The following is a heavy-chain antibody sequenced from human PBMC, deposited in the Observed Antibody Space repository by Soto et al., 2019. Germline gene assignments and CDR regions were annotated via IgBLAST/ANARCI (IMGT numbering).Heavy chain of an antibody. V-gene: IGHV3-48*03. J-gene: IGHJ6*02. Sequence: GGSLRLSCAASGFTFSSYEMNWVRQAPGKGLEWVSYISSSGSTIYYADSVKGRFTISRDNAKNSLYLQMNSLRAEDTAVYYCARVWGTYYYDSSGYYYPSDYYYGMDVWGQGTTVTVSS. CDR2: ISSSGSTI. CDR3: ARVWGTYYYDSSGYYYPSDYYYGMDV. CDR1: GFTFSSYE. D-gene: IGHD3-22*01.